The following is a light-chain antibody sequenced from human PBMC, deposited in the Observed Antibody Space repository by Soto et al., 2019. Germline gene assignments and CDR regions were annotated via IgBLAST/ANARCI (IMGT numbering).Light chain of an antibody. J-gene: IGLJ3*02. CDR1: SSDVGGYNY. CDR3: CSYAGSYTQV. CDR2: EVS. V-gene: IGLV2-8*01. Sequence: QSALTQPPSASGSPGQSVTISCTGTSSDVGGYNYVSWYQQHPGKAPKLMIYEVSKRPSGVPDRFSGSKSGNTASLTVSGLQVEDEADYYCCSYAGSYTQVFGGGTKLTVL.